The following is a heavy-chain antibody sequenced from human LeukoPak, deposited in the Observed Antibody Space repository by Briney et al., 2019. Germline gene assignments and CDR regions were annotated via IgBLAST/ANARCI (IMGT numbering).Heavy chain of an antibody. Sequence: GGSLRLSCTASGFTFGDYAMSWVRQAPGKGLEWVGFIRSKAYGGTTEYAASVKGRFTISRDDSKSIAYLQMNSLNTEDTAVYYCTTIYYDSSGPEAYFDYWGQGTLVTVSS. D-gene: IGHD3-22*01. V-gene: IGHV3-49*04. J-gene: IGHJ4*02. CDR2: IRSKAYGGTT. CDR3: TTIYYDSSGPEAYFDY. CDR1: GFTFGDYA.